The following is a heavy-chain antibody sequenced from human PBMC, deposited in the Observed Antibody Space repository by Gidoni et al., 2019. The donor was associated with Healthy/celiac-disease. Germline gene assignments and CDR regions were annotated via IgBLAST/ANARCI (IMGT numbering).Heavy chain of an antibody. CDR1: GGTFSRYA. Sequence: QVPLVQSGAEVKKPGSSVKVSCKASGGTFSRYAISWVRQAPGQGLEWMGGIIPIFVTANYTQKFQGRVTITADESTSTAYMELSSLRSEDTAVYYCARGECGGDCYSRIGGQYYFDYWGQGTLVTVSS. CDR2: IIPIFVTA. V-gene: IGHV1-69*01. CDR3: ARGECGGDCYSRIGGQYYFDY. D-gene: IGHD2-21*02. J-gene: IGHJ4*02.